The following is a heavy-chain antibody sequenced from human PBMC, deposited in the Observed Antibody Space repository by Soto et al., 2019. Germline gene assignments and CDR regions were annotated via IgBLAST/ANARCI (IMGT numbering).Heavy chain of an antibody. CDR1: GGPFSISS. CDR2: IIPIFGTA. D-gene: IGHD6-13*01. CDR3: ETEFPGYIGLDY. J-gene: IGHJ4*02. Sequence: AAAGKSSCKASGGPFSISSIGWVRQAPGQGLEWMGGIIPIFGTANYAQKFQGRVTITADKSTSTAYMELSSLRSGDTAVYYCETEFPGYIGLDYWGQGTLVTVPP. V-gene: IGHV1-69*06.